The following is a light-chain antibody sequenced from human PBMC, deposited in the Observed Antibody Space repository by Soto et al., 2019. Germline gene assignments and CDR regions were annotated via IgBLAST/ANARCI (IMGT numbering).Light chain of an antibody. Sequence: QSVLTQSPSASASLGASVKLTCTLNSGHSSYAIAWHQQQPEKGPRYLMKLNSDGSHSKGDGIPDRVSGSSSGAERYLTISSLQSEDDAAYYCQTWGTGIHVVFGGGTKVTGL. J-gene: IGLJ2*01. V-gene: IGLV4-69*01. CDR3: QTWGTGIHVV. CDR2: LNSDGSH. CDR1: SGHSSYA.